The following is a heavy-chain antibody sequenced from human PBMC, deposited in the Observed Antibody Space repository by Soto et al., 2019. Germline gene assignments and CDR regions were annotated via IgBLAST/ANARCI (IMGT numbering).Heavy chain of an antibody. Sequence: PSETLSLTCTVSGGSISSFYWSWIRQPPGKGLEWIGYIYYSGSTNYNPSLKSRVTISVDTSKKQFSLKLSSVTAADTAVYYCARYSSSPSRAFDTWGQGTMVTVSS. CDR3: ARYSSSPSRAFDT. CDR2: IYYSGST. CDR1: GGSISSFY. V-gene: IGHV4-59*01. J-gene: IGHJ3*02. D-gene: IGHD6-13*01.